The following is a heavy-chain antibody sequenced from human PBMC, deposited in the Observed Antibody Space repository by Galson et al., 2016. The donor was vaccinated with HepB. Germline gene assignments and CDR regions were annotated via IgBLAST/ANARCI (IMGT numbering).Heavy chain of an antibody. D-gene: IGHD3-3*01. J-gene: IGHJ6*02. CDR3: AKEGTIFGVVPYGMDG. V-gene: IGHV3-23*01. Sequence: SLRLSCAASRFTFSSYAMSWGRQAPGKGLEWVSVISGSGGRTYNADPVKGRFIIPRDNSKNTLYLQMNSLRDEDTAVYYCAKEGTIFGVVPYGMDGWGQGTKVIVSS. CDR1: RFTFSSYA. CDR2: ISGSGGRT.